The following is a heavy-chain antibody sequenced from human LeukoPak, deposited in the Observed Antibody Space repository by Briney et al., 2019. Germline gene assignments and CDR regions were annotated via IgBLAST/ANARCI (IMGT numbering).Heavy chain of an antibody. CDR1: GFTFSNAW. J-gene: IGHJ4*02. CDR3: TTEQYYDFWSGYYWDFDY. V-gene: IGHV3-15*01. D-gene: IGHD3-3*01. Sequence: PGGSLRLSCAASGFTFSNAWMSWVRQAPGKGLEWVGRIKSKTDGGTTDYAAPVKGRFTISRDDSKNTLYLQMNSRKTEDTAVYYCTTEQYYDFWSGYYWDFDYWGQGTLVTVSS. CDR2: IKSKTDGGTT.